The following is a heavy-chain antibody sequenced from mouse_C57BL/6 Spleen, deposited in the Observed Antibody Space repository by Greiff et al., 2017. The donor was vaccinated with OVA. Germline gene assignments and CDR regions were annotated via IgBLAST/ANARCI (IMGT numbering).Heavy chain of an antibody. V-gene: IGHV1-72*01. Sequence: QVHVKQSGAELVKPGASVKLSCKASGYTFTSYWMHWVKQRPGRGLEWIGRIDPNSGGTKYNEKFKSKATLTVDKPSSTAYMQLSSLTSEDSAVYYCASLDGSYYAMDYWGQGTSVTVSS. J-gene: IGHJ4*01. D-gene: IGHD2-3*01. CDR3: ASLDGSYYAMDY. CDR2: IDPNSGGT. CDR1: GYTFTSYW.